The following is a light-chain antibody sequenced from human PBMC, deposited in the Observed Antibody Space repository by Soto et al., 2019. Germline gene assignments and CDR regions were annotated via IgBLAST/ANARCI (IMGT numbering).Light chain of an antibody. CDR1: QSVGNNN. CDR3: QQYGSTPLT. J-gene: IGKJ4*01. CDR2: DAS. Sequence: EIVLTQSPGTLSFSPGERATLSCRASQSVGNNNLAWYQQKPGQAPRFLIYDASSRATGIPDRFSGSGSGTDFTLTISRLEPEDFAVYYCQQYGSTPLTFGGGTKVEIK. V-gene: IGKV3-20*01.